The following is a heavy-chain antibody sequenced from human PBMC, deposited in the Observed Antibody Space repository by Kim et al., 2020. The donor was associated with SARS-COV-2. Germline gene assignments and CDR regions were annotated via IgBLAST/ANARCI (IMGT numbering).Heavy chain of an antibody. V-gene: IGHV4-4*07. CDR3: AGGPDSSTWSKYDY. Sequence: TPSLKSRVTMSVDTSKTQFSLRLTSVTAADTAVYYCAGGPDSSTWSKYDYWGQGTLVTVSS. D-gene: IGHD6-13*01. J-gene: IGHJ4*02.